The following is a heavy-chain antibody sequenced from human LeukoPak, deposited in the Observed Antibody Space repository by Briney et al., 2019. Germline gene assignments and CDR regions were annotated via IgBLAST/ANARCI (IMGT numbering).Heavy chain of an antibody. Sequence: ASVKVSCKASGYTFTSYGISWVRQAPGQGLEWMGWISAYNGNTNYAQKLQGRVTMTTDTSTSTAYMELRSLRSDDTAVYYCARGGPGHCSGGSCYYGYWGQGTLVTVSS. V-gene: IGHV1-18*01. CDR3: ARGGPGHCSGGSCYYGY. J-gene: IGHJ4*02. D-gene: IGHD2-15*01. CDR1: GYTFTSYG. CDR2: ISAYNGNT.